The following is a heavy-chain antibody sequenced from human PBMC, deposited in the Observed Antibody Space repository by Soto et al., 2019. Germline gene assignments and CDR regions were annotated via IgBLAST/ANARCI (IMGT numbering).Heavy chain of an antibody. CDR1: GASISSDSW. Sequence: QVQLQESGPGLVKPSGTLFLTCAVSGASISSDSWWTWVRQSPGKGLEGTGERHHTFYTNCNPSLESRVTVSLNRSKNPCSQSLSSGTAADTAIFYCAMVGPTWTGAIDYGGQGTRVSVSS. D-gene: IGHD1-26*01. J-gene: IGHJ4*02. CDR3: AMVGPTWTGAIDY. CDR2: RHHTFYT. V-gene: IGHV4-4*02.